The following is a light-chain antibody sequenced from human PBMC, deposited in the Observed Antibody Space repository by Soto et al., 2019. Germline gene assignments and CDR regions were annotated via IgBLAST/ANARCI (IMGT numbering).Light chain of an antibody. CDR2: GVS. V-gene: IGKV3-20*01. CDR3: HQYGVLPKT. J-gene: IGKJ1*01. CDR1: QSISANY. Sequence: EIVLTQSPGTVSLSPGDRATLSCRASQSISANYLAWYQQKPGQAPRLLIYGVSIRATGIPDRFAGSGSGADFTLTISRLEPEDVAVYYCHQYGVLPKTFGQGTTVEIK.